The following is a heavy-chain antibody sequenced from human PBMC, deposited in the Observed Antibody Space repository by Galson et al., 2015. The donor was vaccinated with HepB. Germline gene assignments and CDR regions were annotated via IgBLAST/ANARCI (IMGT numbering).Heavy chain of an antibody. CDR1: GFTFSNYW. D-gene: IGHD2-8*02. CDR2: IKPDESEK. V-gene: IGHV3-7*01. CDR3: ARDSLRGGICDY. Sequence: SLRLSCAASGFTFSNYWMSWVRQAPGKGLEWVATIKPDESEKYFVDSVKCRFTISRDNAKNSLYLQMNTLRVEDTAVYYCARDSLRGGICDYWGQGALVTVSS. J-gene: IGHJ4*02.